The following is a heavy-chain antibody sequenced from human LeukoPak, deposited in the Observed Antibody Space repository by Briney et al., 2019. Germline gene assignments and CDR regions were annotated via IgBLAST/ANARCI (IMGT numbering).Heavy chain of an antibody. CDR3: ARRTGYSSGWYY. CDR1: GGSISSSSSY. CDR2: IYYSGST. V-gene: IGHV4-39*01. J-gene: IGHJ4*02. Sequence: SETLSLTCTVSGGSISSSSSYWGWIRQPPGKGLEWIGSIYYSGSTYYNPSLKSRVTISVDTSKNQFSLKLSSVTAADTAVYYCARRTGYSSGWYYWGQGTLVTVSS. D-gene: IGHD6-19*01.